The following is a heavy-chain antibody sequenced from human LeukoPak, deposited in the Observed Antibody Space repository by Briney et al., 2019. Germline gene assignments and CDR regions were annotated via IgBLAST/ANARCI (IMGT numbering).Heavy chain of an antibody. Sequence: GGSLRLSCAASGFTFSGYWMTWVRQAPGKGLEWISYISSSGSTVYYADSVKGRFTISRDNAKNSLYLQMNSLRAEDTAVYYCAREVYYDSSGGGIWGQGTLVTVSS. V-gene: IGHV3-48*04. D-gene: IGHD3-22*01. J-gene: IGHJ3*02. CDR2: ISSSGSTV. CDR1: GFTFSGYW. CDR3: AREVYYDSSGGGI.